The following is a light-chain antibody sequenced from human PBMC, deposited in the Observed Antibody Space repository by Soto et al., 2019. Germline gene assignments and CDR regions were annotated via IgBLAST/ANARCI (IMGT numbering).Light chain of an antibody. J-gene: IGKJ2*01. CDR1: QSVSST. Sequence: ELVLTQPPATLPVSPGERATLSCRASQSVSSTLAWYQQKPGQAPRLLIYGASTRATGIPARFSGSGSGTEFTLTISSLQSEDFAVYYCQQYNNWPLYTFGQGTKLEIK. V-gene: IGKV3-15*01. CDR3: QQYNNWPLYT. CDR2: GAS.